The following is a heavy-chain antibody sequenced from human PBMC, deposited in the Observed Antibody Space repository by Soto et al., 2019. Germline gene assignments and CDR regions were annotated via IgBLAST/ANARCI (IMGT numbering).Heavy chain of an antibody. CDR2: IYPGDSDT. CDR1: GYIFTNYW. V-gene: IGHV5-51*01. CDR3: ARVGMGGHCSGGSCYLDL. D-gene: IGHD2-15*01. Sequence: GESLKISCKGSGYIFTNYWIDWVRQMPGKGLEWMGVIYPGDSDTRYSPSFRGQVTISADKSISTAYLQWSSLKASDTAMYYCARVGMGGHCSGGSCYLDLWGQGTLVTVSS. J-gene: IGHJ4*02.